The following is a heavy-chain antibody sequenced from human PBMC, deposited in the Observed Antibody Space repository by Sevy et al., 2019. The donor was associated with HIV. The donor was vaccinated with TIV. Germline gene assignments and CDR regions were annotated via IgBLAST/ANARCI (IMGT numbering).Heavy chain of an antibody. D-gene: IGHD3-10*01. CDR3: ARDGITMVRGVTALSGVGYMDV. V-gene: IGHV3-21*01. CDR2: ISSSSSYI. J-gene: IGHJ6*03. CDR1: GFTFSSYT. Sequence: GGSLRLSCAASGFTFSSYTMNWVRQAPGKGLEWVSFISSSSSYIYNADSVKGRFTISRDNAKNSLYLQMNSLRAEDTAVYYCARDGITMVRGVTALSGVGYMDVWGEGTTVTVSS.